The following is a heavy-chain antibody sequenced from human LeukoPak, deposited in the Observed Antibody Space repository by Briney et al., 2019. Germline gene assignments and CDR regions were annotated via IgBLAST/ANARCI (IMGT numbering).Heavy chain of an antibody. Sequence: ASVKVSCKASGYTFNSYYMHWVRRAPGQGLEWMGIINPSGGSTSYAQKFQGRVTMTRDTSTSTVYMELSSLRSEDTAVYYCIAAAGTSDDYWGQGTLVTVSS. V-gene: IGHV1-46*02. D-gene: IGHD6-13*01. CDR1: GYTFNSYY. CDR3: IAAAGTSDDY. CDR2: INPSGGST. J-gene: IGHJ4*02.